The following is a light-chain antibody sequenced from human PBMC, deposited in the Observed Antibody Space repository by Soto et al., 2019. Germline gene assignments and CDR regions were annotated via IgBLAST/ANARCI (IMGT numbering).Light chain of an antibody. CDR2: DAS. V-gene: IGKV1-33*01. J-gene: IGKJ5*01. CDR1: QNINNY. CDR3: QQYEHFPT. Sequence: DIQMTQSPSSLSASVGDRVTITCQAGQNINNYLNWYQQKPGRAPKLLIYDASNLEAGVPSRFRASGSGTDSTFTLTCLQPQDIARSYCQQYEHFPTFGLGTRHAIK.